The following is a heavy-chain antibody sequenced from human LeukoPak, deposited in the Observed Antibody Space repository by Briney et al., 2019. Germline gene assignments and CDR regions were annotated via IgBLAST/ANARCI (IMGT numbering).Heavy chain of an antibody. D-gene: IGHD6-6*01. V-gene: IGHV1-2*02. CDR3: ARDPEESIAARRFDY. CDR1: GYTFTGYY. J-gene: IGHJ4*02. Sequence: ASVKVSCKASGYTFTGYYMHWVRQAPGQGLEWMGWINPNSGGTNYAQKFQGRVTMTRDTSISTAYMELSRLRSDDTAVYYCARDPEESIAARRFDYWGQGTLVTVSS. CDR2: INPNSGGT.